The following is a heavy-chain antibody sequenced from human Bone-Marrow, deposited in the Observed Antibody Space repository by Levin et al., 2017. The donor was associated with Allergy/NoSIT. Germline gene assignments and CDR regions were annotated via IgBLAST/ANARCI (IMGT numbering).Heavy chain of an antibody. CDR2: ISGSGGST. CDR3: AKVTYYDFWSGYYAY. Sequence: GESLKISCAASGFTFSSYAMSWVRQAPGKGLEWVSAISGSGGSTYYADSVKGRFTISRDNSKNTLYLQMNSLRAEDTAVYYCAKVTYYDFWSGYYAYWGQGTLVTVSS. J-gene: IGHJ4*02. V-gene: IGHV3-23*01. CDR1: GFTFSSYA. D-gene: IGHD3-3*01.